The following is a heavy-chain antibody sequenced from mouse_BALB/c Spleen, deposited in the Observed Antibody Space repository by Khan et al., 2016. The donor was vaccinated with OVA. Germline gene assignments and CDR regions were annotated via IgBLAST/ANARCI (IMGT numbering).Heavy chain of an antibody. D-gene: IGHD1-1*02. CDR3: ARNRNGYLDY. J-gene: IGHJ2*01. CDR1: GFSLTNYG. CDR2: IWFSGIT. Sequence: QVQLKQSGPGLVQPSQSLSLTCTVSGFSLTNYGVHWVRQSPGKGLEWLGVIWFSGITDYHATFISGLSISRDISNSQVFFKRNSLQANDTAIDYCARNRNGYLDYWGQGTTLTVSS. V-gene: IGHV2-2*02.